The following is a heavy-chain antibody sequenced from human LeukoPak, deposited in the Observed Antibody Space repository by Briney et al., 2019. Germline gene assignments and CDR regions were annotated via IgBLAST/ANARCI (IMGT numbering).Heavy chain of an antibody. CDR1: GYTFTGYY. V-gene: IGHV1-2*02. CDR3: ARDRRGIAVAGGFDY. CDR2: INPNSGGT. Sequence: ASVEVSCKASGYTFTGYYMHWVRQAPGQGLEWMGWINPNSGGTNYAQKFQGRVTMTRDTSISTAYMELSRLRSDDTAVYYCARDRRGIAVAGGFDYWGQGTLVTVSS. D-gene: IGHD6-19*01. J-gene: IGHJ4*02.